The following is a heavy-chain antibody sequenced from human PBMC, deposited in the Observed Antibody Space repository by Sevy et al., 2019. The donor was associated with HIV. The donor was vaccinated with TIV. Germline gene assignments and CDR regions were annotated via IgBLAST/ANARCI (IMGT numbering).Heavy chain of an antibody. J-gene: IGHJ4*02. CDR1: GYTFTSYD. Sequence: ASVKVSCKASGYTFTSYDINWVRQATGQGLEWMGWMKPNSGNTGYAQKFQGRVTMTRNTSISTAYMELSSLRSEDTAVYYCARGRIEMATIWQDYWGQGTLVTVSS. CDR3: ARGRIEMATIWQDY. CDR2: MKPNSGNT. V-gene: IGHV1-8*01. D-gene: IGHD5-12*01.